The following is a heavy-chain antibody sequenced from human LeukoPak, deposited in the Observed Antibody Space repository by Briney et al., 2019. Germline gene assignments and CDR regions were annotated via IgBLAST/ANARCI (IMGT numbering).Heavy chain of an antibody. J-gene: IGHJ1*01. CDR3: AKDDAWGRFYH. V-gene: IGHV3-21*04. D-gene: IGHD3-16*01. Sequence: GGSLRLSCAASGFTFSSCSMNWVRQAPGKGLEWVSSISSSSSYIYYADSVKGRFTVTRDNSRDTLHLQMNSLRAEDTGVYYCAKDDAWGRFYHWGQGTLVTVSS. CDR1: GFTFSSCS. CDR2: ISSSSSYI.